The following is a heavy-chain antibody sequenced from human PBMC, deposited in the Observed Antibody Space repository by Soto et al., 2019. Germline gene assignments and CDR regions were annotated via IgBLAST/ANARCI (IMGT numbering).Heavy chain of an antibody. J-gene: IGHJ5*02. V-gene: IGHV1-18*04. CDR3: ARSPAGSAAAGTLGAGWFDP. CDR2: ISASNGNT. Sequence: ASVKVSCKTSGYIFTNYGISWVRQAPGQGLEWMGWISASNGNTNYAQKVHGRFTMTTDRSTSTAYMELRRLRSDDTAVYYCARSPAGSAAAGTLGAGWFDPWSQGTQVTVS. D-gene: IGHD6-13*01. CDR1: GYIFTNYG.